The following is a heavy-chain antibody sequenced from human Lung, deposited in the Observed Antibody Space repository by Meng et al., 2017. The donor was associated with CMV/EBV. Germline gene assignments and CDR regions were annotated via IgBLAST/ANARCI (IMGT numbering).Heavy chain of an antibody. CDR2: IWYDGSNK. CDR1: GFTFSSYG. J-gene: IGHJ4*02. CDR3: AKDLFDFWSGYVGTFDY. D-gene: IGHD3-3*01. V-gene: IGHV3-33*06. Sequence: GGSXRLXCAASGFTFSSYGMHWVRQAPGKGLEWVAVIWYDGSNKYYADSVKGRFTISRDNSKNTLYLQMNSLRAEDTAVYYCAKDLFDFWSGYVGTFDYWGQGTLVTVSS.